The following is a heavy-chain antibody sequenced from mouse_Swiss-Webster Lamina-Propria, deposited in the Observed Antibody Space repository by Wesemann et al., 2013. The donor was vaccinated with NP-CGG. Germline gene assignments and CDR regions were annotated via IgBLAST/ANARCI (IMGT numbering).Heavy chain of an antibody. CDR1: GYTFTDYA. D-gene: IGHD2-4*01. J-gene: IGHJ1*01. Sequence: QVQLQQSGAELVRPGVSVKISCKGSGYTFTDYAMHWVKQSHAKSLEWIGVISTYYGDASYNQKFKGKATMTVDKSSSTAYMELARLTSEDSAIYYCARTMITYWYFDVWGAGDHGSPSPQ. V-gene: IGHV1S137*01. CDR2: ISTYYGDA. CDR3: ARTMITYWYFDV.